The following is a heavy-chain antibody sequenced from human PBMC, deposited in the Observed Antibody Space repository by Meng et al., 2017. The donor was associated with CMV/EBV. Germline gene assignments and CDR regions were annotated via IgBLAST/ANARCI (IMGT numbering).Heavy chain of an antibody. D-gene: IGHD3-22*01. J-gene: IGHJ5*01. CDR1: VFTGSSSW. Sequence: AADVFTGSSSWVHGGRQDKVKGLVWVSRISGDGSSTSYADSVKGRFTISRDNAKNTLYLQMNSLRGEDTAVYYCARGSGYGANWFDPWGQGTLVTVSS. CDR2: ISGDGSST. V-gene: IGHV3-74*01. CDR3: ARGSGYGANWFDP.